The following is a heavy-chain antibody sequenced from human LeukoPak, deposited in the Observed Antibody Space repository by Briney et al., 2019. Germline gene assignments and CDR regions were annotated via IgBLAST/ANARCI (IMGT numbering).Heavy chain of an antibody. CDR2: IYYSGST. CDR3: ARQDSSSSEVDY. J-gene: IGHJ4*02. CDR1: GGSISSSSYY. Sequence: SETVSLTCTVSGGSISSSSYYWGWIRQPPGKGLEWIGSIYYSGSTYYNPSLKSRVTISVDTSKNQFSLKLSSVTAADTAVYYCARQDSSSSEVDYWGQGTLVTVSS. D-gene: IGHD6-6*01. V-gene: IGHV4-39*01.